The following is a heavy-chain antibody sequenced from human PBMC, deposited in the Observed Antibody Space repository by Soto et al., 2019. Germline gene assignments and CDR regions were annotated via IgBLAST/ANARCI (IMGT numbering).Heavy chain of an antibody. CDR1: GFPFGGEW. V-gene: IGHV3-74*01. CDR3: VRPYGDPRG. CDR2: MNKDGSLI. Sequence: EVLLVESGGGIVQPGGSLRLSCTTSGFPFGGEWMHWVRQVPGKGLEWVSRMNKDGSLIAYADSVRGRLTISRDNAKSTLYLQMNSLRPEDTALYFCVRPYGDPRGWGQGTLVTVSS. J-gene: IGHJ4*02. D-gene: IGHD4-17*01.